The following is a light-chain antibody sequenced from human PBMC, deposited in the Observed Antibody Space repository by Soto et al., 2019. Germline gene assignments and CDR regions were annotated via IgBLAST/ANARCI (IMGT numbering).Light chain of an antibody. Sequence: EIVMTQSPATLSVSPGERATLSCRASQSVSSNLAWYQQKPGQAPRLLIYGASTMATGIPARFSGSGSGTEFTLTISSLPSEDFAVYYCQQYNNWPPAYTFGQGTKLEIK. J-gene: IGKJ2*01. CDR1: QSVSSN. CDR3: QQYNNWPPAYT. V-gene: IGKV3-15*01. CDR2: GAS.